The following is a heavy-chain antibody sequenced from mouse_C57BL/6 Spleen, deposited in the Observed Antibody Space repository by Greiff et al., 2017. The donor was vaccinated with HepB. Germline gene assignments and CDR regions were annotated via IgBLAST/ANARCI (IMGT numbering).Heavy chain of an antibody. Sequence: EVQVVESGGGLVQPGGSLSLSCAASGFTFTDYYMSWVRQPPGKALEWLGFIRNKANGYTTEYSASVKGRFTISRDNSQSILYLQMNALRAEDSATYYCARYGVVFDYWGQGTTLTVSS. J-gene: IGHJ2*01. D-gene: IGHD1-1*01. V-gene: IGHV7-3*01. CDR2: IRNKANGYTT. CDR3: ARYGVVFDY. CDR1: GFTFTDYY.